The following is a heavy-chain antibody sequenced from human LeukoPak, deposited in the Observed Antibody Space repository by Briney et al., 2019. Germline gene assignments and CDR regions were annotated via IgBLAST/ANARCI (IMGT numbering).Heavy chain of an antibody. CDR2: IYHSGST. Sequence: SETLSLTCTVSGYSISSGYYWGWIRQPPGKGLELVGSIYHSGSTYYNPSLKSRVTISVDTSKNQFSLKLSSVTAADTAVYYCARVRTYGDFDYWGQGTLVTVSS. CDR1: GYSISSGYY. CDR3: ARVRTYGDFDY. V-gene: IGHV4-38-2*02. D-gene: IGHD4-17*01. J-gene: IGHJ4*02.